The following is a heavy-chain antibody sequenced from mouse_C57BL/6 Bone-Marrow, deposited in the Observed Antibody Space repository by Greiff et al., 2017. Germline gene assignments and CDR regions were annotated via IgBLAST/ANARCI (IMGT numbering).Heavy chain of an antibody. J-gene: IGHJ2*01. CDR1: GYTFTSYG. V-gene: IGHV1-81*01. CDR3: ASRYGNYWYYFDY. Sequence: QVQLKESGAELARPGASVKLSCKASGYTFTSYGISWVKQRTGQGLEWIGEIYPRSGNTYYNEKFKGKATLTADKSSSTAYMELRSLTSEDSAVYFCASRYGNYWYYFDYWGQGTTLTVSS. D-gene: IGHD2-10*02. CDR2: IYPRSGNT.